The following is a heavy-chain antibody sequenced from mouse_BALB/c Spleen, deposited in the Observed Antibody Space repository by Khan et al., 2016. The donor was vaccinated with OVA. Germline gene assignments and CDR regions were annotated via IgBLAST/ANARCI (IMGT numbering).Heavy chain of an antibody. CDR3: GGQPYYQYNVMDY. Sequence: VQLQESGPGLVAPSQSLSITCTISGFSLANYGVHWVRQPPGKGLEWLVLMWGDGSTSYNSVLKSRLTVSMDNSRSQVFLKMNSLQTDDTALYFCGGQPYYQYNVMDYWGQGTSVTVAS. CDR2: MWGDGST. CDR1: GFSLANYG. J-gene: IGHJ4*01. V-gene: IGHV2-6-1*01. D-gene: IGHD2-10*01.